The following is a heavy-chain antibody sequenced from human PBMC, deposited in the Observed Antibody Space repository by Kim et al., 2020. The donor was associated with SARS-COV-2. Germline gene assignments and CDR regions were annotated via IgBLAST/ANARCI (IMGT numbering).Heavy chain of an antibody. Sequence: YEDPVKGRFTRSRDKSMNTLSQQMNSLGAEDTAVYYCAKDRWYGGNPGDCWGQGTVVTVSS. J-gene: IGHJ4*02. CDR3: AKDRWYGGNPGDC. D-gene: IGHD2-15*01. V-gene: IGHV3-30*02.